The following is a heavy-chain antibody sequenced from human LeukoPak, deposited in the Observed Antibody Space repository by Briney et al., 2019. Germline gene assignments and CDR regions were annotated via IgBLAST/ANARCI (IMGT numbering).Heavy chain of an antibody. CDR2: ISYSGST. Sequence: PSETLSLTCTASGGSLSSYYWSWIRQPSGKGLEWIACISYSGSTKYNPSLKSRVTISVDTSKNQLSLKLSSVTAADTAVYYCAREPGFDSSGYLNWFDPWGQGTLVTVSS. CDR1: GGSLSSYY. D-gene: IGHD3-22*01. J-gene: IGHJ5*02. CDR3: AREPGFDSSGYLNWFDP. V-gene: IGHV4-59*01.